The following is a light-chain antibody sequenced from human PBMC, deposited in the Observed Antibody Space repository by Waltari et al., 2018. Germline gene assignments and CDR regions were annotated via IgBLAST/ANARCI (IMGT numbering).Light chain of an antibody. J-gene: IGLJ1*01. CDR2: QDA. CDR1: KLGDKY. Sequence: SYDLTQPPSVSVSPGQTATITCSGDKLGDKYVFWYQQKPGQSPVLVLYQDAKRPSGMTARFAGANSGNTATLTIRMTQPMDEADYYCQVWDTTRGFYGSGTKVTVL. V-gene: IGLV3-1*01. CDR3: QVWDTTRGF.